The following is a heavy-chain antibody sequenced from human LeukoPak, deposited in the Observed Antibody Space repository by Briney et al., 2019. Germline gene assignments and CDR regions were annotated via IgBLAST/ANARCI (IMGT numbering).Heavy chain of an antibody. CDR2: IYIGGST. J-gene: IGHJ4*02. D-gene: IGHD6-19*01. CDR3: AIDRYSSGWYTFDY. V-gene: IGHV3-66*01. CDR1: GFTVSSNY. Sequence: GGSLRLSCAASGFTVSSNYMSWVRQAPGKGLEWVSSIYIGGSTYYADSVKGRFTISRDNPNNTLYLQMHSLRAEDTAVYYCAIDRYSSGWYTFDYWGQGTLVTVSS.